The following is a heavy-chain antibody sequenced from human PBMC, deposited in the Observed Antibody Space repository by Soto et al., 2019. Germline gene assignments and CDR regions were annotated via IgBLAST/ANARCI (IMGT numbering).Heavy chain of an antibody. D-gene: IGHD3-22*01. CDR2: IIPIFGTA. J-gene: IGHJ4*02. CDR1: GGTFSSYV. V-gene: IGHV1-69*06. CDR3: AAIVVVPRRTIDS. Sequence: SVKVSCKASGGTFSSYVISWVRQAPGQGLEWMGGIIPIFGTANYAQKFQGRVTITADKSTSTAYMELSSLRSEDTAVYYCAAIVVVPRRTIDSWGQGTLVTVSS.